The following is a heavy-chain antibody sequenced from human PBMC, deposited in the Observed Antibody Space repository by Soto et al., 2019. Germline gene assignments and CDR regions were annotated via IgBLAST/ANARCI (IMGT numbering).Heavy chain of an antibody. V-gene: IGHV3-23*01. D-gene: IGHD3-10*01. CDR2: ISGSGGSK. CDR3: AKIVGDYYGSGRLGNYFDY. J-gene: IGHJ4*02. Sequence: GGSLRLSCAASGFTFSSYAMSWVRQAPGKGLEWVSAISGSGGSKYYADSVKGRFTISRDNSKNTLYLQMNSLRAEDTAVYYCAKIVGDYYGSGRLGNYFDYWGQGTLVTVSS. CDR1: GFTFSSYA.